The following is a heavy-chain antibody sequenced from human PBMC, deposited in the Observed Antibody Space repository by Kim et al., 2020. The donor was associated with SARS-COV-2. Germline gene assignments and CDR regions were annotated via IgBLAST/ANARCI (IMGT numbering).Heavy chain of an antibody. V-gene: IGHV3-33*01. Sequence: RNKYYADAGKSRFTISRENSKNTLYLQMNSVRAEDTAVYYCARVGDILTGWGQGTLVTVST. CDR2: RNK. CDR3: ARVGDILTG. J-gene: IGHJ4*02. D-gene: IGHD3-9*01.